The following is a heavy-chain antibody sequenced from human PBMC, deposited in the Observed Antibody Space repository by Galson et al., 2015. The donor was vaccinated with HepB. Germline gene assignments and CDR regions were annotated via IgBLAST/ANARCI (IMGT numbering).Heavy chain of an antibody. D-gene: IGHD2-15*01. V-gene: IGHV4-34*01. J-gene: IGHJ5*02. CDR1: GGSFSGYY. CDR3: ARRRAAPFQNWFDP. Sequence: SETLSLTCAVYGGSFSGYYWSWIRQPPGKGLEWIGEINHSGSTNYNPSLKSRVTISVDTSKNQFSLKLSSVTAADTAVYYCARRRAAPFQNWFDPWGQGTLVTVSS. CDR2: INHSGST.